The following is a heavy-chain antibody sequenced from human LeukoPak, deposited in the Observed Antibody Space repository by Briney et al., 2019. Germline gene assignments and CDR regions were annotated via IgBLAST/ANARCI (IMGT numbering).Heavy chain of an antibody. CDR2: TYYRSTWYN. J-gene: IGHJ3*02. V-gene: IGHV6-1*01. Sequence: SQTLSLTCAISGDRVSSNSVVWNWIRQSPSRGLEWLGRTYYRSTWYNDYAVSVKSRITINPDTSKNQFSLKLSSVTAADTAVYYCARDRSYYDSSGYYGTGAFDIWGQGTMVTVSS. D-gene: IGHD3-22*01. CDR3: ARDRSYYDSSGYYGTGAFDI. CDR1: GDRVSSNSVV.